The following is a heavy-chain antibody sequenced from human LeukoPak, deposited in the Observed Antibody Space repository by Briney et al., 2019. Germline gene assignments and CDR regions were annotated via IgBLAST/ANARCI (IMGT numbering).Heavy chain of an antibody. CDR1: GFTFSGYA. CDR2: ISGSGGST. J-gene: IGHJ4*02. D-gene: IGHD2-2*01. V-gene: IGHV3-23*01. Sequence: GASLRLSCAASGFTFSGYAMSWVRQAPGKGLEWVSAISGSGGSTYYADSVKGRFTISRDNSKNTLYLQMNSLRAEDTAVYYCAKSIVVVPAAIFDYWGQGTLVTVSS. CDR3: AKSIVVVPAAIFDY.